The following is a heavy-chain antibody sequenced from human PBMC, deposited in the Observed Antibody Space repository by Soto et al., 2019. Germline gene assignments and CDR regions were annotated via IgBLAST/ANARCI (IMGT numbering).Heavy chain of an antibody. CDR3: AREAVASYFDY. J-gene: IGHJ4*02. V-gene: IGHV3-7*01. D-gene: IGHD6-19*01. CDR2: IKQDGSEK. Sequence: GGSLRLSCAASGFTFSSYWMSWVRQAPGKGLEWVANIKQDGSEKYYVDSVKGRFTISRDNAKNSLYLQMNSLRAEDTAVYYCAREAVASYFDYWGQGTLVTVSA. CDR1: GFTFSSYW.